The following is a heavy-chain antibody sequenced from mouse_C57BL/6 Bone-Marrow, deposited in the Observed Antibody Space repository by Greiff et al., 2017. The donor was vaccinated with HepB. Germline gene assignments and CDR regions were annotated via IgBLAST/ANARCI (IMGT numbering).Heavy chain of an antibody. V-gene: IGHV5-4*01. CDR1: GFTFSSYA. CDR3: ARDADLLRYFDV. J-gene: IGHJ1*03. Sequence: EVKLVESGGGLVKPGGSLKLSCAASGFTFSSYAMSWVRQTPEKRLEWVATISDGGSYTYSPDNVKGRCPISRDNAKNNLYLQMSHLTSEDTAMYYCARDADLLRYFDVWGTGTTVTVSS. CDR2: ISDGGSYT.